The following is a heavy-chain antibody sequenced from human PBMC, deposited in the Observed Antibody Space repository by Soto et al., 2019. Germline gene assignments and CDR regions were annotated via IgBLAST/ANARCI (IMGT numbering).Heavy chain of an antibody. CDR3: ARDPWDADY. CDR2: IYSGGST. CDR1: GFTVSTKY. V-gene: IGHV3-66*01. Sequence: GGSLRLSCAASGFTVSTKYMSWVRQAPGKGLEWVSVIYSGGSTFYADSVRGRFTISRDNSKNTVNLQMNSLRAEDTAVYYCARDPWDADYWCPGTLVTVSS. D-gene: IGHD1-26*01. J-gene: IGHJ4*02.